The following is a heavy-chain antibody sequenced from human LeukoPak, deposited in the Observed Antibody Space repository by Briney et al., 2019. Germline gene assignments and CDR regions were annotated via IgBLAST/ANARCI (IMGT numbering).Heavy chain of an antibody. J-gene: IGHJ6*02. V-gene: IGHV3-74*01. CDR3: ARDGRFNYDILTGYYYYGMDV. CDR2: INSDGSST. D-gene: IGHD3-9*01. CDR1: GFSVSNNY. Sequence: PGGSLRLSCAASGFSVSNNYMSWVRHAPGKGLVGVSRINSDGSSTSYADSVKGRFTISRDNAKNTLYLQMNSLRAEDTAVYYCARDGRFNYDILTGYYYYGMDVWGQGTTVTVSS.